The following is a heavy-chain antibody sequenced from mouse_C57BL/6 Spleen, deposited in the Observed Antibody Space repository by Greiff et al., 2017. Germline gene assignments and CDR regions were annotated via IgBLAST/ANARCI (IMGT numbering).Heavy chain of an antibody. V-gene: IGHV14-2*01. Sequence: EVQLVESGAELVKPGASVKLSCTASGFNIKDYYMHWVKQRTEQGLEWIGRIDPEDGETKYAPKFQGKATITADTSSNTAYLQLSSLTSEDTAVYYCARGTTVVATLDYYAMDYWGQGTSVTVSS. CDR2: IDPEDGET. CDR3: ARGTTVVATLDYYAMDY. D-gene: IGHD1-1*01. CDR1: GFNIKDYY. J-gene: IGHJ4*01.